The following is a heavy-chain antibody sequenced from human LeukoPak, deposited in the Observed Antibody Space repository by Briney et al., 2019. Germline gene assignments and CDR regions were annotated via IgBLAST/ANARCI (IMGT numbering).Heavy chain of an antibody. CDR2: ISWSGGTI. CDR1: GFTFDDYA. CDR3: AKGFGGPIAVAGHDAFDL. J-gene: IGHJ3*01. V-gene: IGHV3-9*01. D-gene: IGHD6-19*01. Sequence: PGGSLRLSCAASGFTFDDYAMHWVRQAPGKGLEGVSGISWSGGTIGYADSVRGRFTISRDNAKNSLYLQMNSLRAEDTALFYCAKGFGGPIAVAGHDAFDLWGQGTMVTVSS.